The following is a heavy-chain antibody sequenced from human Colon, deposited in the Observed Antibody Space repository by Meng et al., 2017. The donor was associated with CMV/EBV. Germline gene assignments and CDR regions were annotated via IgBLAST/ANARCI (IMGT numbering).Heavy chain of an antibody. Sequence: ASVKVSCKASGGTFRSYAISWVRQAPGQGLEWMGWINPEGGITNFAQKFQGRVTMTRDTSVSTAYMELSSLRSDDTAVYFCATGNYYDDSGFTWGQGTLVTVSS. D-gene: IGHD3-22*01. J-gene: IGHJ4*02. CDR3: ATGNYYDDSGFT. V-gene: IGHV1-8*01. CDR1: GGTFRSYA. CDR2: INPEGGIT.